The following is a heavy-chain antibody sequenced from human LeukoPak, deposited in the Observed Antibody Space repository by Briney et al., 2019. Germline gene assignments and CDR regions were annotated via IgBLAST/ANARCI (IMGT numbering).Heavy chain of an antibody. V-gene: IGHV1-8*01. D-gene: IGHD2-15*01. Sequence: GASVKVSCKASGYTFTSYDINWVRQATGQGLEWMGWMNPNSGNTGYAQKFQGRVTMTRNTSISTAYMELSSLRSEDTAVYYCARDYCSGGSCWYYYYYGMDVWGQGTTVTVSS. J-gene: IGHJ6*02. CDR1: GYTFTSYD. CDR2: MNPNSGNT. CDR3: ARDYCSGGSCWYYYYYGMDV.